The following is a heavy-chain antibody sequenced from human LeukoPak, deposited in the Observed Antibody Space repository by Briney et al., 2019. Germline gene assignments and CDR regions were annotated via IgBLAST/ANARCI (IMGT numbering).Heavy chain of an antibody. D-gene: IGHD3-22*01. CDR1: GFTFSIYN. CDR2: ISSSSSYI. J-gene: IGHJ3*02. V-gene: IGHV3-21*01. CDR3: ARGRIVVANTGAFDI. Sequence: PGGSLRLSCAASGFTFSIYNMNWVRQAPGKGLEWVSSISSSSSYIYYADSVKGRFTISRDNAKNSLYLQMNSLRAEDTAVYYCARGRIVVANTGAFDIWGQGTMVPVSS.